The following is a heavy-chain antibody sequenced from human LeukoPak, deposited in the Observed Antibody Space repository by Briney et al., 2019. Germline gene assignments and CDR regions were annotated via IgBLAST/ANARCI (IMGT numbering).Heavy chain of an antibody. D-gene: IGHD3-22*01. J-gene: IGHJ4*02. Sequence: PGGSLRLSCAASGFTFSSHWMHWVRQAPGKGLVWVSRINSDGSSTSYADSVKGRFTISRDNAKNSLYLQMNSLRAEDTALYYCARVVYYYDSSGYYSSSTGDFDYWGQGTLVTVSS. V-gene: IGHV3-74*01. CDR1: GFTFSSHW. CDR3: ARVVYYYDSSGYYSSSTGDFDY. CDR2: INSDGSST.